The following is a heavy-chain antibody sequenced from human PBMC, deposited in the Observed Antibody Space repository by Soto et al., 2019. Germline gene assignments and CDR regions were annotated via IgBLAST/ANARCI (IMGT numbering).Heavy chain of an antibody. D-gene: IGHD5-18*01. CDR3: ARGRGYSYGLDP. CDR2: ISYNGTT. V-gene: IGHV4-30-4*01. CDR1: GDSISSNNNY. Sequence: QVQLQESGPGLVKPSQTLSLTCTVSGDSISSNNNYWSWIRQPPGEGLEWIGFISYNGTTSYSPSLKSRVAISLDTSKNQFSLSLSSVTAADTAVYYCARGRGYSYGLDPWGQGTLVTVSS. J-gene: IGHJ5*02.